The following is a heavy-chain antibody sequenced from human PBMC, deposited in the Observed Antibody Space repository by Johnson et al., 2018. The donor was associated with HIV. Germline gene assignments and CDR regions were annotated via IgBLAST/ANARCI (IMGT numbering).Heavy chain of an antibody. CDR2: IRYDGTNK. D-gene: IGHD4-17*01. J-gene: IGHJ3*02. CDR1: GFTFSTYG. Sequence: QVQLVESGGGVVQPGGSLRLSCAASGFTFSTYGMHWVRQAPGKGLEWVAFIRYDGTNKYYAGSVKGRFTISRDNSKNMLYLQMNSLRAEETAVYYCAKGDYGDYEGSDAFDIWGQGTMVTVSS. CDR3: AKGDYGDYEGSDAFDI. V-gene: IGHV3-30*02.